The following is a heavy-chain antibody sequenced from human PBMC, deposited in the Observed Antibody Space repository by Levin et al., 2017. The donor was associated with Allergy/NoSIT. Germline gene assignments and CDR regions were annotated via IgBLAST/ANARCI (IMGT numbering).Heavy chain of an antibody. CDR3: ARAAVYHDAFDI. CDR2: IYYSGST. D-gene: IGHD2-8*01. Sequence: SETLSLTCTVSGGSISSSSYYWGWIRQPPGTGLEWIGSIYYSGSTYYNPSLKSRVTISVDTSKNQFSLKLSSVTAADTAVYYCARAAVYHDAFDIWGQGTMVTVSS. V-gene: IGHV4-39*01. J-gene: IGHJ3*02. CDR1: GGSISSSSYY.